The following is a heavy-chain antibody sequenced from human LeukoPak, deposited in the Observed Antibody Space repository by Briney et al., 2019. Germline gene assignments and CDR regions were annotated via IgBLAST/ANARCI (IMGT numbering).Heavy chain of an antibody. J-gene: IGHJ6*02. CDR3: ARERDYYGMDV. V-gene: IGHV1-69*04. CDR1: GGTFSSYA. CDR2: IIPILGIA. Sequence: ASVKVSCKASGGTFSSYAISWVRQAPGQGLEWMGRIIPILGIANYAQKFQGRVTITADKSTSTAYMELNSLRSEDTAVYYCARERDYYGMDVWGQGTTVTVSS.